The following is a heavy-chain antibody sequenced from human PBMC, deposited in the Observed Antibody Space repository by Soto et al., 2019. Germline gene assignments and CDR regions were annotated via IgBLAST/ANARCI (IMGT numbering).Heavy chain of an antibody. V-gene: IGHV1-46*01. CDR3: ARSKRDYTALDAFDI. CDR2: INPSGGST. J-gene: IGHJ3*02. CDR1: GYTFTSYY. Sequence: ASVKVSCKASGYTFTSYYMHWVRQAAGQGLEWMGIINPSGGSTSYAQKFQGRVTMTRDTSTSTVYMELSSLRSEDTAVYYCARSKRDYTALDAFDIWGQGTMVTVSS. D-gene: IGHD3-3*01.